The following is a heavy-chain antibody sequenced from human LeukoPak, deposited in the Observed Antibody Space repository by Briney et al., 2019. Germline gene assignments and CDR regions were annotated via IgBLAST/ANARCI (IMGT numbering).Heavy chain of an antibody. CDR2: IYTSGST. Sequence: SETLSLTCTVSGGSISSYYWSWIRQPAGKGLEWIGRIYTSGSTNYNPSLKSRVTMSVATSKNQFSLKLSSVTAADTAVYYCARDRQSGSYPLYWYFDLWGRGTLVTVSS. J-gene: IGHJ2*01. D-gene: IGHD1-26*01. CDR1: GGSISSYY. CDR3: ARDRQSGSYPLYWYFDL. V-gene: IGHV4-4*07.